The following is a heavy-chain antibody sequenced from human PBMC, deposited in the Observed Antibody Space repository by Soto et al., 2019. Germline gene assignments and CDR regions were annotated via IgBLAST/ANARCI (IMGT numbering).Heavy chain of an antibody. D-gene: IGHD6-13*01. V-gene: IGHV3-30*18. Sequence: QVQLVESGGGVVQPGRSLRLSCAASGFTFNNYGMHWARQAPGKGLEWVAAISNDGSDKYYAVSGKGRLTSSRDNSKNTVFLQMSSLRAEDTAVYYCAKDQARAASHGIDWGQGTMVTVSS. CDR2: ISNDGSDK. CDR1: GFTFNNYG. J-gene: IGHJ3*01. CDR3: AKDQARAASHGID.